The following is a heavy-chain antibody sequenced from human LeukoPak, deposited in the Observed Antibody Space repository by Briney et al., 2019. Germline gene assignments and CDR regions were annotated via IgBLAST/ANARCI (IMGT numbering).Heavy chain of an antibody. CDR1: GYTFTGYY. CDR3: ARVSWTTVKGTRWYYYYYMDV. D-gene: IGHD4-11*01. CDR2: INPNSGGT. J-gene: IGHJ6*03. Sequence: EASVKVSCKASGYTFTGYYMHWVRQAPGQGLEWMGWINPNSGGTNYAQKFQGRVTMTRDTSISTAYMELSRLRSDDTAVYYCARVSWTTVKGTRWYYYYYMDVWGKGTTVTVSS. V-gene: IGHV1-2*02.